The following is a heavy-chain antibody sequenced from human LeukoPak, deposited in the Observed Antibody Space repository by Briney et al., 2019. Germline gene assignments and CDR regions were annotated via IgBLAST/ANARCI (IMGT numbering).Heavy chain of an antibody. CDR1: GFTFSSYS. V-gene: IGHV3-48*01. CDR3: ARPYYDSSGYCFDY. J-gene: IGHJ4*02. Sequence: PGGSLRLSCAASGFTFSSYSMNWVRQAPGKGLEWVSYISSSSGSIYYADSVKGRFTISRDNAKNSLYLQMNSLRAEDTAVYYCARPYYDSSGYCFDYWGQGTLVTVSS. CDR2: ISSSSGSI. D-gene: IGHD3-22*01.